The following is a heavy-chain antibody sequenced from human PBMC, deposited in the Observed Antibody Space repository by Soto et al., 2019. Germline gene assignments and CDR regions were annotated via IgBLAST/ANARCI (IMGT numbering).Heavy chain of an antibody. V-gene: IGHV1-2*02. CDR1: GYTFTGYY. CDR2: INPNSAGA. CDR3: ARAPQLYGMDV. J-gene: IGHJ6*02. Sequence: ASVKVSCKTSGYTFTGYYIHWVRQAPGQGLEWMAWINPNSAGADYAQNFQGRVTMTRDTSISTAYMELSSLKSDDTAGYYCARAPQLYGMDVWGQGTTVTVSS. D-gene: IGHD1-1*01.